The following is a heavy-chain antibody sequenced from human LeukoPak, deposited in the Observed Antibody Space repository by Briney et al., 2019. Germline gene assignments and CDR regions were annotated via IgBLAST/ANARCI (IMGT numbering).Heavy chain of an antibody. CDR2: INEDGSAK. CDR3: ARSAAGLDH. CDR1: GFTFSRYW. D-gene: IGHD5-12*01. J-gene: IGHJ4*02. V-gene: IGHV3-7*01. Sequence: GGSLRLSCAASGFTFSRYWMSWVRQASGEGPEWLANINEDGSAKFYVDSVRGRLTISRDNAKNSLYLQVNRLRVEDTAVYYCARSAAGLDHWGQGTLVTVSS.